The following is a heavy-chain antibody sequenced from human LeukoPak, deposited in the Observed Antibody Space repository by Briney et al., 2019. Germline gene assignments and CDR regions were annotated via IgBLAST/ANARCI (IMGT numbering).Heavy chain of an antibody. CDR1: GYTFTSYY. J-gene: IGHJ4*02. V-gene: IGHV1-2*06. CDR2: IIPNSGGT. CDR3: SAIVVGVAAAGTSDY. D-gene: IGHD6-13*01. Sequence: ASVKVSRKASGYTFTSYYMHWVRQAPGQGLEWMGRIIPNSGGTNYAQKFQGRVTMTRDTSISTAYMELSRLRSDDTAVYYCSAIVVGVAAAGTSDYWGQGTLVTVSS.